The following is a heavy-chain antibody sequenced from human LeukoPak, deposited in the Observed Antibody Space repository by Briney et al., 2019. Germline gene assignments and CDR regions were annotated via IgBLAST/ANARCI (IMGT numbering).Heavy chain of an antibody. D-gene: IGHD6-19*01. CDR1: GFTFDEYG. V-gene: IGHV3-20*04. CDR3: ARVFERGSGWNFDY. CDR2: ISLNGGSR. J-gene: IGHJ4*02. Sequence: GGSLRLSCAASGFTFDEYGMSWVRQAPGKGLEWVSGISLNGGSRGYADSVKGRFTISRDNAKNSLYLQMNSLRVEDTALYYCARVFERGSGWNFDYWGQGTLVTVSS.